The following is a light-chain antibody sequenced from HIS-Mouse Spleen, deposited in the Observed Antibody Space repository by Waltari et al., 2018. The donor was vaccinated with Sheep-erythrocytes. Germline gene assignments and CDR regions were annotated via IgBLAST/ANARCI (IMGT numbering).Light chain of an antibody. V-gene: IGLV2-14*01. J-gene: IGLJ3*02. CDR3: SSYTSSSTWV. CDR1: SSDGGGYNY. Sequence: QSALTQPASVSGSPGQSTTISCTGTSSDGGGYNYVSWYQQHPGKAPKLMIYEVSNRPSGVSNRFSGSKSGNTASLTISGLQAEDEADYYCSSYTSSSTWVFGGGTKLTVL. CDR2: EVS.